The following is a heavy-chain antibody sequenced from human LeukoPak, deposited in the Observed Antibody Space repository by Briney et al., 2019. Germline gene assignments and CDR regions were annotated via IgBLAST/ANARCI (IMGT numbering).Heavy chain of an antibody. J-gene: IGHJ5*02. Sequence: PGGSLRLSCAASGFTFSSYSMNWVRQAPGKGLEWVSSISSSSSYIYYADSVKGRFTISRGNAKNSLYLQMNSLRAEDTAVYYCARDGVGYCSGGSCYPRRFDPWGQGTLVTVPS. CDR3: ARDGVGYCSGGSCYPRRFDP. CDR2: ISSSSSYI. CDR1: GFTFSSYS. D-gene: IGHD2-15*01. V-gene: IGHV3-21*01.